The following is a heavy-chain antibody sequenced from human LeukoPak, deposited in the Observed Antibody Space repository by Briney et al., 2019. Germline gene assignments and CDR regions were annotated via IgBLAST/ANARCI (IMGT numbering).Heavy chain of an antibody. CDR3: ARERSSSWYRNWFDP. Sequence: SVKVSCKASGGTFSSYAISWVRQAPGQGLEWMGGIIPIFGTANYAQKFQGRVTITADKSTSTAYMELSSLRSDDTAVYYCARERSSSWYRNWFDPWGQGTLVTVSS. CDR2: IIPIFGTA. V-gene: IGHV1-69*06. J-gene: IGHJ5*02. CDR1: GGTFSSYA. D-gene: IGHD6-13*01.